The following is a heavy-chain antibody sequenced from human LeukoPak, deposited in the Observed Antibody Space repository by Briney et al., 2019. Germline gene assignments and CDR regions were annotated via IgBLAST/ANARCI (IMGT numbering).Heavy chain of an antibody. CDR2: INSDGSST. V-gene: IGHV3-74*01. D-gene: IGHD3-10*01. CDR3: ARVNMVLDAFDI. CDR1: GFTFSSYW. J-gene: IGHJ3*02. Sequence: GGSLRLSCAASGFTFSSYWMHWVRQAPGKGLVWVSRINSDGSSTSYADSVKGRFTISRDNAKNTLYLQMNSLRAEDTAVYYCARVNMVLDAFDIWGQGTMVTVSS.